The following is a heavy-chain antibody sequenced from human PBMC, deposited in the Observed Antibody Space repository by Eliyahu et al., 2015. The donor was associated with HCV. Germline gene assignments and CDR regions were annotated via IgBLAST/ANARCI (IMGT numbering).Heavy chain of an antibody. Sequence: QVQLVQSGAEVKKPGSSVKVSCKASGXXFSSYAXXXVRQAPGQGLEWMGGIIPIFGTANXAQKFQGRVTITADESTSTAYMELSSLRSEDTAVYYCARGPLYCSGGSCYHYYYGMDVWGKGTTVTVSS. J-gene: IGHJ6*04. CDR3: ARGPLYCSGGSCYHYYYGMDV. CDR2: IIPIFGTA. CDR1: GXXFSSYA. D-gene: IGHD2-15*01. V-gene: IGHV1-69*01.